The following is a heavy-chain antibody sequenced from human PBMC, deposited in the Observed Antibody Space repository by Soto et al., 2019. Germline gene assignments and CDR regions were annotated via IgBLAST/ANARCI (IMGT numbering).Heavy chain of an antibody. CDR3: ARHNYDSSGYYHHYYGLDV. CDR2: INHSGST. J-gene: IGHJ6*02. V-gene: IGHV4-34*01. D-gene: IGHD3-22*01. CDR1: GGSGGSFSGYY. Sequence: ETLSLTCAVYGGSGGSFSGYYWSWIRQPPGKGLEWIGEINHSGSTNYNPSLKSRVTISVDTSKNQFSLKLSSVTAADTAVYYCARHNYDSSGYYHHYYGLDVWGQGTTVTVSS.